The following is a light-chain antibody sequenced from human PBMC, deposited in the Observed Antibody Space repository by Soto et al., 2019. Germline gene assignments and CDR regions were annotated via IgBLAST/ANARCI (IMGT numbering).Light chain of an antibody. CDR3: AAWDDSLNGYV. CDR1: SSNIGTNA. Sequence: HSVLTQPPSATGTPVQRVTISCYGGSSNIGTNAVNWYQQLPGTAPKLLIYNNNQRPSGVPDRFSGSKSGTSASLAISGLQSEDEADYYCAAWDDSLNGYVFGTGTKVTVL. V-gene: IGLV1-44*01. J-gene: IGLJ1*01. CDR2: NNN.